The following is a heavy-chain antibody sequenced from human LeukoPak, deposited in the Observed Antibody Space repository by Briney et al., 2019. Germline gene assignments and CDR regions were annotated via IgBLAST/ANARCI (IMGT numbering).Heavy chain of an antibody. V-gene: IGHV3-30*18. D-gene: IGHD5-18*01. Sequence: PGGSLRLSCAASGFTFSSYGMHWVRQAPGKGLEWVAVISYDGSNKYYADSVKGRFTISRDNSKNTLYLQMNSLRAEDTAVYYCAKGDSGYSYADIDYWGQGTLVTVSS. CDR2: ISYDGSNK. CDR3: AKGDSGYSYADIDY. CDR1: GFTFSSYG. J-gene: IGHJ4*02.